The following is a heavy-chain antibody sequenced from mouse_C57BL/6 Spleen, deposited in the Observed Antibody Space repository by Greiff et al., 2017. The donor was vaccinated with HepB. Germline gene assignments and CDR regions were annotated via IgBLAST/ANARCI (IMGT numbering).Heavy chain of an antibody. V-gene: IGHV1-69*01. Sequence: QVQLKQPGAELVMPGASVKLSCKASGYTFTSYWMHWVKQRPGQGLEWIGEIDPSDSYTNYNQKFKGKSTLTVDKSSSTAYMQLSSLTSEDSAVYYCARTVSLDAMDYWGQGTSVTVSS. D-gene: IGHD1-1*01. CDR2: IDPSDSYT. CDR3: ARTVSLDAMDY. CDR1: GYTFTSYW. J-gene: IGHJ4*01.